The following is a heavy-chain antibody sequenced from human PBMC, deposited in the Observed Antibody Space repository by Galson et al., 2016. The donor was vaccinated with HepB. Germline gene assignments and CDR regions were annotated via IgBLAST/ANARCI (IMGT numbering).Heavy chain of an antibody. J-gene: IGHJ4*02. CDR3: ARGLLFDRCSDTSCHVLEQVFSGDFDF. V-gene: IGHV3-33*01. CDR2: IWYGSSTE. Sequence: SLRLSCAASGFTFTAYGMHWVRQTPGRGLEWVAVIWYGSSTEDYADSVKGRFTISRDNVKDTLYLDINSLRVEDTVVYFCARGLLFDRCSDTSCHVLEQVFSGDFDFWGQGTLVTVSS. D-gene: IGHD2-2*01. CDR1: GFTFTAYG.